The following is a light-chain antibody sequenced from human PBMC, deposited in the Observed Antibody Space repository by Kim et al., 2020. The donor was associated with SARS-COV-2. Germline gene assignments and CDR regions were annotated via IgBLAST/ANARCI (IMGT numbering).Light chain of an antibody. J-gene: IGKJ4*01. Sequence: DIVMTQSPDSLAMSLGERATISCKSSQSVLHRSNNKNCLDWYQQKPGQPPKLLIYWASTRESGVPDRFSGSGSGTDFTLTISSLQAEDVAVYYCQQYYTTPLTFGGGTKVEIK. CDR2: WAS. CDR1: QSVLHRSNNKNC. V-gene: IGKV4-1*01. CDR3: QQYYTTPLT.